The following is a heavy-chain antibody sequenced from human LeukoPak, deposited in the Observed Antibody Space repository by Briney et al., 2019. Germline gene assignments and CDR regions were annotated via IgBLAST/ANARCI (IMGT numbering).Heavy chain of an antibody. D-gene: IGHD5-12*01. CDR2: VKSKTDGGTT. CDR3: STDGDDIVTDEFDY. CDR1: GFTFSNAW. J-gene: IGHJ4*02. Sequence: PGGSLRLSCAASGFTFSNAWMNWVRQAPGKGLEWVGRVKSKTDGGTTDYAAPVKGRFTISRDDSKNTLYLQMNSLKTEDTAVYYCSTDGDDIVTDEFDYWGQGTLVTVSS. V-gene: IGHV3-15*01.